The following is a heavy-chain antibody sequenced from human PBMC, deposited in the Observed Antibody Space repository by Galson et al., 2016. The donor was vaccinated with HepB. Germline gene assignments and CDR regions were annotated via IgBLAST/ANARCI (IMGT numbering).Heavy chain of an antibody. V-gene: IGHV3-23*01. Sequence: SLRLSCAASGFSFSNYAISWVRQTPGKGLEWVSDIRGSGGSPYYADSVLGRFTITRDNSKNTLYLQMNSLRAEDTALYFCAKCRASDSTSCPNYWGKGTLVTVSS. CDR3: AKCRASDSTSCPNY. J-gene: IGHJ4*02. D-gene: IGHD2-2*01. CDR2: IRGSGGSP. CDR1: GFSFSNYA.